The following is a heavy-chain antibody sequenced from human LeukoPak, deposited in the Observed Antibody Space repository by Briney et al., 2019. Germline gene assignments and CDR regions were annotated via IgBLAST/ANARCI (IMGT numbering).Heavy chain of an antibody. Sequence: SVKVSCKASGGTFSSYAISWVRQAPGQGLEWMGRIIPILGIANYAQKFQGRVTITADKSTSTAYMELSSLRSEDTAVYYCAGDLVRGVIGYYYGMDVWGQGTTVTVSS. CDR3: AGDLVRGVIGYYYGMDV. CDR1: GGTFSSYA. V-gene: IGHV1-69*04. J-gene: IGHJ6*02. D-gene: IGHD3-10*01. CDR2: IIPILGIA.